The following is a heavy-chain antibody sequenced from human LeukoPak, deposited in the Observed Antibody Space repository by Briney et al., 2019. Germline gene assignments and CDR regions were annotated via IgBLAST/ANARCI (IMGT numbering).Heavy chain of an antibody. CDR3: ARVYCSGGSCYPNAFDI. D-gene: IGHD2-15*01. CDR2: INPSGGSR. CDR1: GYTFTSYY. J-gene: IGHJ3*02. V-gene: IGHV1-46*01. Sequence: ASVKVSCKASGYTFTSYYMHWVRHAPGQGIEWVGIINPSGGSRSYAQKFQGRVTMTRDTSTSTVYMELSSLRSEDTAVYYCARVYCSGGSCYPNAFDIWGQGTMVTVSS.